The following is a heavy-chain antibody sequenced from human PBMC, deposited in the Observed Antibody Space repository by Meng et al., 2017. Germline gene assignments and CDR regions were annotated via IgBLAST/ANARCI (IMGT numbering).Heavy chain of an antibody. V-gene: IGHV1-3*01. CDR3: ARVLPATIFGVVIDSWFDP. Sequence: VRVVRCGAEVKKPGASVKVSCKASGYTFTSYAMHWVRQAPGQRLEWMGWINAGNGNTKYSQKFQGRVTITRDTSASTAYMELSSLRSEDTAVYYCARVLPATIFGVVIDSWFDPWGQGTLVTVSS. CDR2: INAGNGNT. D-gene: IGHD3-3*01. J-gene: IGHJ5*02. CDR1: GYTFTSYA.